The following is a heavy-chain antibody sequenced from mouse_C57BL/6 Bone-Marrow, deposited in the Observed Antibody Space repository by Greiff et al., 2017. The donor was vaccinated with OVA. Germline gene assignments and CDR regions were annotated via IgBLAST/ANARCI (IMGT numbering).Heavy chain of an antibody. D-gene: IGHD1-2*01. J-gene: IGHJ1*03. CDR1: GFPITSGYY. CDR2: ITHSGET. V-gene: IGHV12-3*01. CDR3: AGGLRPWYFDV. Sequence: VQLQQSGPGLVKPSQSLFLTCSITGFPITSGYYWIWIRQSPGKPLEWMGYITHSGETFYNPSLQSPISITRETSKNQFFLQLNSVTTEDTAMYYCAGGLRPWYFDVWGTGTTVTVSS.